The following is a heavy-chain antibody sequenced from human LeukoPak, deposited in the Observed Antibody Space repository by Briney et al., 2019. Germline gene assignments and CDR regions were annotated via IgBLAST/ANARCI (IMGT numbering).Heavy chain of an antibody. CDR2: ISSSSSYI. CDR3: ARIHCSGGSCYSLDY. J-gene: IGHJ4*02. V-gene: IGHV3-21*01. Sequence: GGSLRLSCAASGFTFSSYSMNWVRQAPGKGREWVSSISSSSSYIYYADSVKGRFTISRDNAKNSLYLQMNSLRAEDTAVYYCARIHCSGGSCYSLDYWGQGTLVTVSS. D-gene: IGHD2-15*01. CDR1: GFTFSSYS.